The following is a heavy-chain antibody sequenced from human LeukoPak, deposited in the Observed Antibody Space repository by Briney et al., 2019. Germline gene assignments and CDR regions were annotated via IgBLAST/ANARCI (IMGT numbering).Heavy chain of an antibody. Sequence: GGSLRLSCAASGFTFDDYAMHWVRQAPGKGLEWVSGISWNSGSIGYADSVKGRFTISRDNAKNSLYLQMNSLRAEDTAVYYCAKYTPMDVWGKGTTVTVSS. J-gene: IGHJ6*03. V-gene: IGHV3-9*01. CDR3: AKYTPMDV. CDR1: GFTFDDYA. CDR2: ISWNSGSI.